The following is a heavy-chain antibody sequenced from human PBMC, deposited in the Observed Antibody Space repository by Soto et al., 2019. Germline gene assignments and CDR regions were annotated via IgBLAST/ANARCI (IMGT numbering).Heavy chain of an antibody. J-gene: IGHJ6*02. CDR1: GFTFEAYA. CDR2: IWYDSSNK. D-gene: IGHD3-10*01. V-gene: IGHV3-33*08. Sequence: GGSLRLSCAASGFTFEAYAMHWVRRAPGKGLEWVAGIWYDSSNKDYADSVKGRFTISRDNSKNTLYLQMNSLRAEDTAVYYCARDMVWGLKYYYYGMDVWGQGTTVTVSS. CDR3: ARDMVWGLKYYYYGMDV.